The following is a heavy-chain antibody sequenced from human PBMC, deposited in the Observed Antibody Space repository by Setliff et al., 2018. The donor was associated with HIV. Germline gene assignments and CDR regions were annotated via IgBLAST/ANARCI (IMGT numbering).Heavy chain of an antibody. CDR3: ARDSGSTWYASSRSDY. J-gene: IGHJ4*02. V-gene: IGHV3-11*04. CDR1: GFTFSDHS. D-gene: IGHD6-13*01. CDR2: ISDSSSTI. Sequence: PGGSLRLSCTASGFTFSDHSMTWIRQAPEKGLEWVSYISDSSSTIYYAGSVRGRFTISRDNARNSLYLQMNSLRAEDTAVYYCARDSGSTWYASSRSDYWGQGTLVTVSS.